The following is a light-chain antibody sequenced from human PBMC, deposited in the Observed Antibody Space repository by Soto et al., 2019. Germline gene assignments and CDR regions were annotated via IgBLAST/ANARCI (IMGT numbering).Light chain of an antibody. V-gene: IGLV4-69*01. CDR3: QTWGTGIQNVV. CDR2: LNSDGSH. Sequence: QPVLTQSHSASASLGASFKLTCTLSSGHSSYAIAWHQQQPEKGPRYLMKLNSDGSHSKGDGIPDRFSGSSSGAERYLTISSLQSEDEADYYCQTWGTGIQNVVFGGGTKLTVL. CDR1: SGHSSYA. J-gene: IGLJ2*01.